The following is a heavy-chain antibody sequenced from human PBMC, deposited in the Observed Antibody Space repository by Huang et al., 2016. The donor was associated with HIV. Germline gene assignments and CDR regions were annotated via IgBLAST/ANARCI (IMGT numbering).Heavy chain of an antibody. V-gene: IGHV4-34*01. D-gene: IGHD3-22*01. J-gene: IGHJ4*02. CDR1: GGSFSGYY. Sequence: QVQLQQWGAGLLKPSETLSVTCAVYGGSFSGYYWTWIRQPPGKGLEWIGEMKYGGTTKNNPSLRSRVTISVDTSKNQFSLNLRSVTAADTAVYYCARARYYYDTGGYWGLDFWGQGTLVTVPS. CDR3: ARARYYYDTGGYWGLDF. CDR2: MKYGGTT.